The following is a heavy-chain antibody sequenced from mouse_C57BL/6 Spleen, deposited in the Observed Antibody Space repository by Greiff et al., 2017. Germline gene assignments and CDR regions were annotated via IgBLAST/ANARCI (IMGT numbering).Heavy chain of an antibody. J-gene: IGHJ4*01. CDR1: GYTFTSYT. V-gene: IGHV1-4*01. D-gene: IGHD2-1*01. CDR3: AYYGNYAMDY. CDR2: INPSSGYT. Sequence: QVQLQQSGAELARPGASVKMSCKASGYTFTSYTMHWVKQRPGQGLEWIGYINPSSGYTKYNQKFKDKATLTADKSSSTAYMQLSSLTSEDSAVXYCAYYGNYAMDYWGQGTSVTVSS.